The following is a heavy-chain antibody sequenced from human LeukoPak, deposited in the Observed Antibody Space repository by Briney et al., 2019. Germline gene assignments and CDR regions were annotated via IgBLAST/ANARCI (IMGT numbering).Heavy chain of an antibody. J-gene: IGHJ3*02. Sequence: GASVKVSCKASGYTFTSYYMHRVRQAPGQGLERMGIINLSGGSTSYAQKFQGRVTMTRDTSTSTVYMELSSLRSEDTAVYYCARDQGVTTRGGAFDIWGQGTMVTVSS. CDR3: ARDQGVTTRGGAFDI. D-gene: IGHD4-17*01. CDR2: INLSGGST. CDR1: GYTFTSYY. V-gene: IGHV1-46*01.